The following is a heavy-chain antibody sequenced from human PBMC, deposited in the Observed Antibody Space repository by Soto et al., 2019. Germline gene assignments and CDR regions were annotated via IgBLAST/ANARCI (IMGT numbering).Heavy chain of an antibody. CDR1: GGTFSSYA. V-gene: IGHV1-69*12. CDR2: IIPIFGTA. Sequence: QVQLVQSGAEVKKPGSSVKVSCKASGGTFSSYAISWVRQAPGQGLEWMGGIIPIFGTANYAQKFQGRVTITADEHTSTAYMELSSMRSGDTAVYYWARDGEKYSYGPQFDYWGQGTLVPLSS. CDR3: ARDGEKYSYGPQFDY. J-gene: IGHJ4*02. D-gene: IGHD5-18*01.